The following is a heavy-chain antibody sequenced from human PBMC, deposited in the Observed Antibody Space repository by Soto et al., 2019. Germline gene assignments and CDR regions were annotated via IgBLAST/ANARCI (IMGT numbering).Heavy chain of an antibody. J-gene: IGHJ6*02. Sequence: PGGSLRLSCAASGFTFSSYAMHWVRQAPGKGLEWVAVISYDGSNKYYADSVKGRFTISRDNSKNTLYLQMNSLRAEDTAVYYCARDGNIVATIRGTGADGYYYYGMDVWGQGTTVTVSS. CDR3: ARDGNIVATIRGTGADGYYYYGMDV. D-gene: IGHD5-12*01. CDR2: ISYDGSNK. V-gene: IGHV3-30-3*01. CDR1: GFTFSSYA.